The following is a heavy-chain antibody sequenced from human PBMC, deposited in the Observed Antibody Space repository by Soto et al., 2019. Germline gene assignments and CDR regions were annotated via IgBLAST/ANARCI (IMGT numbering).Heavy chain of an antibody. CDR1: GGSISSSSYY. CDR2: IYYSGST. D-gene: IGHD6-6*01. CDR3: ARHRARKWFDP. J-gene: IGHJ5*02. Sequence: PSETLSLTCIVSGGSISSSSYYWGWIRQPPGKGLEWIGSIYYSGSTYYNPSLKSRVTISVDTSKNQFSLKLSSVTAADTAVFYCARHRARKWFDPRGQGTLVTVSS. V-gene: IGHV4-39*01.